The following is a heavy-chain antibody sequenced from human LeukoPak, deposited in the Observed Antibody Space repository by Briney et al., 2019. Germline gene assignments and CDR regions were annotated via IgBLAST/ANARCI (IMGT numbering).Heavy chain of an antibody. CDR3: ARANIVVVPAAPSYFDY. J-gene: IGHJ4*02. V-gene: IGHV4-34*01. Sequence: PSETLSLTCAVYGGSLSGYYWSWIRQPPGKGLEWIGEINHSGSTNYNPSLKSRVTISVDTSKNQFSLKLSSVTAADTAVYYCARANIVVVPAAPSYFDYWGQGTLVTVSS. D-gene: IGHD2-2*01. CDR2: INHSGST. CDR1: GGSLSGYY.